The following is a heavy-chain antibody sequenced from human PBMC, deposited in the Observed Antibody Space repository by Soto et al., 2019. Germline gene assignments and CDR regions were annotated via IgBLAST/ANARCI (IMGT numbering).Heavy chain of an antibody. Sequence: QVQLVQSGAEVKKSGVSVKISCKASGYSFTGYYIHWVRQAPGQGFEWMGEISPNSGGTKYAQKFQGRVTMTRDTSITTVYMDLSNLSPDDTAVYYCGKGRSGDVGVFYWGQGTLVTVYS. D-gene: IGHD1-26*01. CDR3: GKGRSGDVGVFY. V-gene: IGHV1-2*02. CDR1: GYSFTGYY. CDR2: ISPNSGGT. J-gene: IGHJ4*02.